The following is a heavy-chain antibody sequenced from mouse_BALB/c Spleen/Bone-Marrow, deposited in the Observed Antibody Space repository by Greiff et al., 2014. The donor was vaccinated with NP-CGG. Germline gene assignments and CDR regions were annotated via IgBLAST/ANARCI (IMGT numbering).Heavy chain of an antibody. CDR2: IHPNSGNT. CDR3: ARGGYGNYYFDY. D-gene: IGHD2-1*01. V-gene: IGHV1S130*01. CDR1: GYTFTSSW. J-gene: IGHJ2*01. Sequence: QVQLQQSGSVLVRPGASVKLSCKASGYTFTSSWMRWAKQRPGQGLEWIGEIHPNSGNTNYNEKFKGKATLTVDTSSSTAYVDLSSLTSEDSAVYYCARGGYGNYYFDYWGQGTTLTVSS.